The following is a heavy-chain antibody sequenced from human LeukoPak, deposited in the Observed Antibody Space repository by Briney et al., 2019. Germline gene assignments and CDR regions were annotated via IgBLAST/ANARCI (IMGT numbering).Heavy chain of an antibody. CDR2: VDIDGGST. Sequence: PGGSLRLSCAASGFTFSNYALHWVRQPPGKGLEYVSAVDIDGGSTYYANSVKGRFTISRDNSKSTLYLQMDSLRPEDMAVYYCTSRDDSGYWGQGTLVTVSS. J-gene: IGHJ4*02. CDR3: TSRDDSGY. D-gene: IGHD5-24*01. CDR1: GFTFSNYA. V-gene: IGHV3-64*01.